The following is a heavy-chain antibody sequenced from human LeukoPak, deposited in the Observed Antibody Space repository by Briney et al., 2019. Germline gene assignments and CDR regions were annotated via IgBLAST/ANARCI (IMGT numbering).Heavy chain of an antibody. D-gene: IGHD2-2*02. V-gene: IGHV1-8*02. Sequence: GASVKVSCKASGYTFTGYYMHWVRQAPGQGLEWMGRINPNSGNTGYAQKFQGRVTMTRNTSISTAYMELSSLRSEDTAVYYCARGLERCSTSCYNHYYYGMDVWGQGTTVTVSS. J-gene: IGHJ6*02. CDR2: INPNSGNT. CDR3: ARGLERCSTSCYNHYYYGMDV. CDR1: GYTFTGYY.